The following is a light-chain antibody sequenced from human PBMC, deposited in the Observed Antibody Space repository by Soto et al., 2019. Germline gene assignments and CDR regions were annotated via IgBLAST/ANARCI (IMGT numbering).Light chain of an antibody. Sequence: IVLTQSPCTLYLSPGERATLSCRASQSVSSSYLAWYQQKPGQTPRVLIYGASSRVTGIPDRFSGSGSGTDFTLTISRLEPEDFAVYYCQQYGSSPWTFGHGTNVEIK. CDR2: GAS. J-gene: IGKJ1*01. V-gene: IGKV3-20*01. CDR1: QSVSSSY. CDR3: QQYGSSPWT.